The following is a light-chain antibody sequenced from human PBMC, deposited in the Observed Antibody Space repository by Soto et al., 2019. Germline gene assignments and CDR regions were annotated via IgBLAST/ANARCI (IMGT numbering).Light chain of an antibody. J-gene: IGLJ1*01. CDR3: SSYTSSSLYV. V-gene: IGLV2-14*01. CDR2: DVS. CDR1: SSDVGGYNY. Sequence: QSVLTQPASVSGSPGQSITISCTGTSSDVGGYNYVSWYQQHPGKAPKLMIYDVSNRPSGVSNRFSGSKSGNTASLTISGLKAEDEADYCSSYTSSSLYVFGTGTKLTVL.